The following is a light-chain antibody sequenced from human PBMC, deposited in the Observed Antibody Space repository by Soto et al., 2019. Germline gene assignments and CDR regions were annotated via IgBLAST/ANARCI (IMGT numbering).Light chain of an antibody. V-gene: IGLV2-23*02. CDR2: EVT. J-gene: IGLJ1*01. CDR3: CSYVGARRYV. Sequence: QSALTQPASVSGSPGQSITISCTGTSSDIGSYDYVSWYQQHPGKAPNLNIYEVTDRPSGVSSRFSGSNSGKTASLTISGLQAEDEADYYCCSYVGARRYVFVIATKLTVL. CDR1: SSDIGSYDY.